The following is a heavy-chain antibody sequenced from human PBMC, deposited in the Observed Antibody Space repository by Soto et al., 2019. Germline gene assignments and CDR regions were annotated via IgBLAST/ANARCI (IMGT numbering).Heavy chain of an antibody. Sequence: PGGSLRLSCAASGFTFSSYEMNWVRQAPGKGLEWVSYISSSGSTIYYADSVKGRFTISRDNATNSLYLQMNSLRAEDTAVYYCARDGGRRGDYEYYYYYGMDVWGQGTTVTVSS. J-gene: IGHJ6*02. CDR1: GFTFSSYE. CDR2: ISSSGSTI. CDR3: ARDGGRRGDYEYYYYYGMDV. V-gene: IGHV3-48*03. D-gene: IGHD4-17*01.